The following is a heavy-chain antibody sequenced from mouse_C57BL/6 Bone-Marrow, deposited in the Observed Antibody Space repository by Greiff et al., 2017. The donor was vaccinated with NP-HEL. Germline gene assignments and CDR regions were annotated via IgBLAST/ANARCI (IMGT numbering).Heavy chain of an antibody. J-gene: IGHJ4*01. CDR3: ARSGLDY. Sequence: VQLQQSGAELVRPGTSVKVSCKASGYAFTNYLIEWVKQRPGQGFEWIGVINPGSGGTNYNEKFKGKATLTADKSSSTAYMQLSSLTSEDSAVYFCARSGLDYWGQGTSVTVSS. CDR2: INPGSGGT. CDR1: GYAFTNYL. V-gene: IGHV1-54*01.